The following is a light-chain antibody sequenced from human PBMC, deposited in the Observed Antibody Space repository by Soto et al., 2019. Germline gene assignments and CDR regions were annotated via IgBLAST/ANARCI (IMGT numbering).Light chain of an antibody. V-gene: IGKV3-20*01. CDR3: LQYGSSSWT. CDR2: GAS. CDR1: QSVSSSY. J-gene: IGKJ1*01. Sequence: EIVLTQSPGTLSLSPGERATLSCRASQSVSSSYFAWYQQRFGQAPRLLIYGASSRATGIPDRFSGSGSGTDFTLTISRLEPEDFAVYYCLQYGSSSWTFGQGTKVDIK.